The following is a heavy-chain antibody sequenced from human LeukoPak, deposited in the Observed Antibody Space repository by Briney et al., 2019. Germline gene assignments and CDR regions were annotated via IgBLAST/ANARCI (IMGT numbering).Heavy chain of an antibody. CDR3: ARAPSYGGNXGFDP. CDR2: ISSSSSYI. D-gene: IGHD4-23*01. CDR1: GFTFSSYS. Sequence: GGSLRLSCAASGFTFSSYSMNWVRQAPGKGLEWVSYISSSSSYIYYADSVKGRFTISRDNAKNSLYLQMNSLRAEDTAVYYCARAPSYGGNXGFDPWXXGTLVTVS. J-gene: IGHJ5*02. V-gene: IGHV3-21*01.